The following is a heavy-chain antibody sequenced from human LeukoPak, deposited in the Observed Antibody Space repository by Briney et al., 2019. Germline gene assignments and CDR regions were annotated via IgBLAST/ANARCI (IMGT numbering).Heavy chain of an antibody. J-gene: IGHJ5*02. CDR3: VRGRRAYYDFWSGYLNP. V-gene: IGHV4-34*01. Sequence: PGGSLRLSCATSGFTFSSYGIHWVRQPPGKGLEWIGEINHSGSTNYNPSLKSRVTISVDTSKNQFSLKLSSVTAADTAVYYCVRGRRAYYDFWSGYLNPWGQGTLVTVSS. CDR2: INHSGST. D-gene: IGHD3-3*01. CDR1: GFTFSSYG.